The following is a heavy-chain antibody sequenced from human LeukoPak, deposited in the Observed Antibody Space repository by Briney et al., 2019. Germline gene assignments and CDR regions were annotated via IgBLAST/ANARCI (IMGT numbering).Heavy chain of an antibody. CDR2: IIPIFGTA. Sequence: SVKVSCKASGGTFSSYAISWVRQAPGQGLEWMGRIIPIFGTANYAQKFQGRVTITTDESTSTAYMELGSLRSEDTAVYYCARDYDSSGYSPIAFDYWGQGTLVTVSS. V-gene: IGHV1-69*05. J-gene: IGHJ4*02. CDR3: ARDYDSSGYSPIAFDY. D-gene: IGHD3-22*01. CDR1: GGTFSSYA.